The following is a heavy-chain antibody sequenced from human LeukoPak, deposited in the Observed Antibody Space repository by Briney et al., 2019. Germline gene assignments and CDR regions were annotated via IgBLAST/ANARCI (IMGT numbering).Heavy chain of an antibody. CDR3: ARDPTPLLWFGEYYYYYGMDV. J-gene: IGHJ6*02. CDR1: GYTFTSYY. Sequence: ASVKVSCKASGYTFTSYYMHWVRQAPGQGLEWMGIINPSGGSTSYAQEFQGRVTMTRDTSTSTVYMELSSLRSEDTAVYYCARDPTPLLWFGEYYYYYGMDVWGQGTTVTVSS. CDR2: INPSGGST. V-gene: IGHV1-46*01. D-gene: IGHD3-10*01.